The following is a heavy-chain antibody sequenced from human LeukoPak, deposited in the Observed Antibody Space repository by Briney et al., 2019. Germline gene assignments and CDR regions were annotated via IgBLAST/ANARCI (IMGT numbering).Heavy chain of an antibody. CDR1: GGSISSGDYY. Sequence: SETLSLTCTVSGGSISSGDYYWRWIRQPPGKGLEWIGYIYYSGSTYYNPSLKSRVTISVDTSKNQFSLKLSSVTAADTAVYYCARGRYYDYVWGSYRDAFDIWGQGTMVTVSS. CDR3: ARGRYYDYVWGSYRDAFDI. J-gene: IGHJ3*02. V-gene: IGHV4-30-4*01. CDR2: IYYSGST. D-gene: IGHD3-16*02.